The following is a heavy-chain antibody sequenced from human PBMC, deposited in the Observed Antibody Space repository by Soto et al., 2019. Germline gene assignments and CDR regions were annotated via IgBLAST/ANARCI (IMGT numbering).Heavy chain of an antibody. CDR1: GGTFSSYA. D-gene: IGHD2-15*01. J-gene: IGHJ3*02. CDR2: IIPIFGTA. V-gene: IGHV1-69*12. CDR3: ARGYCSGGSCPYAFDI. Sequence: QVQLVQSGAEVKKPGSSVKVSCKASGGTFSSYAISWVRQAPGQGLEWMGGIIPIFGTANYAQKFQGRVTMTADESTSKAYMELSSLRSEDTAVYYCARGYCSGGSCPYAFDIWGQGTMVTVSS.